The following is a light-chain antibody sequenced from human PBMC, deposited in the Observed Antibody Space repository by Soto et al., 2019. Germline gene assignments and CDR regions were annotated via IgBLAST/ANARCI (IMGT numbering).Light chain of an antibody. J-gene: IGKJ2*01. CDR1: ESLFGF. V-gene: IGKV3-15*01. CDR3: QSYNDWPFA. CDR2: GVS. Sequence: DIVLTQSPATLSVSPGDTVTLSCRASESLFGFLAWYQQKPGQAPRLLMYGVSTRATGIPARFSGGGSATDFTLTISSLRSEDSAFYFCQSYNDWPFASGLGTRLVI.